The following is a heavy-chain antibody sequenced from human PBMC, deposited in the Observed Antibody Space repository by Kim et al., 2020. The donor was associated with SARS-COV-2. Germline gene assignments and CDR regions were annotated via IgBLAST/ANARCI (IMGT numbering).Heavy chain of an antibody. CDR2: ISPADDT. D-gene: IGHD3-10*01. Sequence: GGSLRLSCAASGFTFSSNDMHWVRQATGKGLEWVATISPADDTYYSGSVKGRFTISRENAKNSLYLQMNSLRAGDTAVYYCARGYYYGSRNLIDYWGQGTLVTVSS. V-gene: IGHV3-13*01. CDR1: GFTFSSND. CDR3: ARGYYYGSRNLIDY. J-gene: IGHJ4*02.